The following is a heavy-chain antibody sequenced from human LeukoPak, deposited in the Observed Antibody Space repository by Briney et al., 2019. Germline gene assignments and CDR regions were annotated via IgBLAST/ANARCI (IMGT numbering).Heavy chain of an antibody. CDR3: ATTGSGSYYDY. CDR2: INDDETST. Sequence: GGSLRLSCAASGFSFSSSWMHWVRQVPGKGLEWVSRINDDETSTTYAESVKGRFTISRDNAKNTLFLQMNSLRAEDTAVYYCATTGSGSYYDYWGQGQWSPSPQ. D-gene: IGHD1-26*01. CDR1: GFSFSSSW. J-gene: IGHJ4*03. V-gene: IGHV3-74*01.